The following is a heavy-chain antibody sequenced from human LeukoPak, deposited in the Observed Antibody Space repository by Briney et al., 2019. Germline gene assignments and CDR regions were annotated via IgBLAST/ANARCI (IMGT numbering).Heavy chain of an antibody. J-gene: IGHJ5*02. V-gene: IGHV1-2*06. Sequence: ASVKVSCKASGCTLTAYYIYWVRQAPGQGLEWMGRINPNSGGTDYAQNFQGRVTMTRDTSISTAYMELSRLRSDDTAVYYCARGYCSGGTCYLVENWLDPWGQGTLVTVSS. CDR3: ARGYCSGGTCYLVENWLDP. CDR2: INPNSGGT. CDR1: GCTLTAYY. D-gene: IGHD2-15*01.